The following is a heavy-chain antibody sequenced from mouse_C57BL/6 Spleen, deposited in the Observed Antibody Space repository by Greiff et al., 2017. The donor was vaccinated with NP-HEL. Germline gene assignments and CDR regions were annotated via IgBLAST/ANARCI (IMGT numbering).Heavy chain of an antibody. CDR3: ARDRYFDV. Sequence: EVQRVESEGGLVQPGSSMKLSCTASGFTFSDYYMAWVSQVPEKGLEWVANINYDGSSTYYLDSLKSRFIISRDNAKNILYLQMSSLKSEDTATYYCARDRYFDVWGTGTTVTVSS. CDR1: GFTFSDYY. J-gene: IGHJ1*03. V-gene: IGHV5-16*01. CDR2: INYDGSST.